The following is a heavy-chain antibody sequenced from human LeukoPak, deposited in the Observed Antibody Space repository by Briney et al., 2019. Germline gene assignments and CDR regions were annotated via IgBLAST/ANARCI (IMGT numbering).Heavy chain of an antibody. CDR2: ISTYNGNT. J-gene: IGHJ4*02. D-gene: IGHD3-22*01. Sequence: ASVKVSCKASGYTFTTYGITWVRQAPGQGLEWMGRISTYNGNTNYAQNLQGRVTMTTDTSTSTAYMELRSLRSDDTAVYYCARVTYYYDRRGYYIEPVPPDYWGQGTLVTVSS. V-gene: IGHV1-18*01. CDR1: GYTFTTYG. CDR3: ARVTYYYDRRGYYIEPVPPDY.